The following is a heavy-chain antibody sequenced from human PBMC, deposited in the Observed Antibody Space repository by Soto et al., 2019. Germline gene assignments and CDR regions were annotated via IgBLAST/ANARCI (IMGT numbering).Heavy chain of an antibody. CDR2: IHYSGST. J-gene: IGHJ1*01. Sequence: SETLSLTCTVSGDSISSYYWSWIRQPPGKGLEWIGYIHYSGSTNYNPSLKSRVTISVDTSKNQFSLKLSSVTAADTAVYYCAIYDSSGSRGFQHWGQGTLVTVSS. V-gene: IGHV4-59*12. CDR1: GDSISSYY. CDR3: AIYDSSGSRGFQH. D-gene: IGHD3-22*01.